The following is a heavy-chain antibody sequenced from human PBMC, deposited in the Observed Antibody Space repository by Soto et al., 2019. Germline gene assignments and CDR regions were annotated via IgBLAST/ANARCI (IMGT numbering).Heavy chain of an antibody. V-gene: IGHV4-39*01. Sequence: SETLSLTCTVSGGSISSSSYYWGWIRQPPGKGLEWIGTIYYSGSTYYNPSLKSRVTISVDTSKNQFSLKLSSVTAADTAVYYCARHIRGNSCMAVWGQGTTVTVSS. CDR3: ARHIRGNSCMAV. D-gene: IGHD2-21*01. J-gene: IGHJ6*02. CDR1: GGSISSSSYY. CDR2: IYYSGST.